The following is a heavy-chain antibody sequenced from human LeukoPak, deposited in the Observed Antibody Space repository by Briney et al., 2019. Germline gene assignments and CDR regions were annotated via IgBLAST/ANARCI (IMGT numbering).Heavy chain of an antibody. CDR3: ASHPKLERRGYYYMDV. J-gene: IGHJ6*03. CDR2: IYYSGST. D-gene: IGHD1-1*01. CDR1: GFSLSAYW. V-gene: IGHV4-39*01. Sequence: GSLRLSCPASGFSLSAYWMTWVRQPPGKGLEWIGSIYYSGSTYYNPSLKSRVTISVDTSKNQFSLKLSPVTAADTAVYYCASHPKLERRGYYYMDVWGKGTTVTVSS.